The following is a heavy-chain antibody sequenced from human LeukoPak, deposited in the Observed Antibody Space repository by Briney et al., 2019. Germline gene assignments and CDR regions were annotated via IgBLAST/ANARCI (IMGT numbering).Heavy chain of an antibody. V-gene: IGHV3-23*01. CDR3: AKDSSVPYGITE. CDR2: ISPSDGNT. CDR1: GFTFSKYA. D-gene: IGHD4-17*01. J-gene: IGHJ4*02. Sequence: GGSLRLSCAASGFTFSKYAMSWVRQAPGKGLEWVSAISPSDGNTFYADSVKGRFTISKDNSKNTLSLQMNSLRAEDTALYYCAKDSSVPYGITEWGQGTLVTVSS.